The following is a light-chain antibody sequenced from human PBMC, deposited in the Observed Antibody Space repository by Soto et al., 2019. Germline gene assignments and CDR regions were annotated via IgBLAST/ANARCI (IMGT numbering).Light chain of an antibody. J-gene: IGKJ1*01. CDR3: QQYYNYST. CDR1: QTISSW. V-gene: IGKV1-5*01. Sequence: DIQMTQSHSTLPASVGDRVTITCRASQTISSWLAWYQQKPGKAPDLLIYDASRLAGGVPSSFSGSESATEFTLTIGSLQPDDFATYFCQQYYNYSTFGQGTKVDIK. CDR2: DAS.